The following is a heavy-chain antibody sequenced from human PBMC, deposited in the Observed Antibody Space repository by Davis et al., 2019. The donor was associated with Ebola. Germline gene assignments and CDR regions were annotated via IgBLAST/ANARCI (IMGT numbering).Heavy chain of an antibody. CDR2: IHYGGST. CDR1: GGSIGSTTYY. V-gene: IGHV4-39*01. CDR3: AGMTTSFDY. D-gene: IGHD4-17*01. J-gene: IGHJ4*02. Sequence: SETLSLTCTVSGGSIGSTTYYWGWIRQPPGKGLEWIGSIHYGGSTYYTSYLKSRVIISVDTSRKQFSLKLGSVTAADTAVYYCAGMTTSFDYWGQGTLVTVSS.